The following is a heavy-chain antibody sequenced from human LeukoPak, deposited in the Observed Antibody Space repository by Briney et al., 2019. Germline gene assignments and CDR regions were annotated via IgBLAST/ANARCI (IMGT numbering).Heavy chain of an antibody. Sequence: GGSLRLSCAASGFTFSNAWMSWVRQAPGKGLEWVGRIKSKTDGGTTDYAAPVKGRFTISRDDSRNTLYLQMNSLKTEDTAVYYCTTADDYVIFGDYWGQGTLVTVSS. D-gene: IGHD3-3*01. CDR1: GFTFSNAW. J-gene: IGHJ4*02. V-gene: IGHV3-15*01. CDR3: TTADDYVIFGDY. CDR2: IKSKTDGGTT.